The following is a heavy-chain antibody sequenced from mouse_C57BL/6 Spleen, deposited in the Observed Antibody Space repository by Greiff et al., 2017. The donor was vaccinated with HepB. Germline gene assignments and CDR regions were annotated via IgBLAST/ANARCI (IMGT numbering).Heavy chain of an antibody. D-gene: IGHD4-1*01. V-gene: IGHV1-15*01. CDR1: GYTFTDYE. CDR3: TRKSNWDDAMDY. J-gene: IGHJ4*01. CDR2: IDPETGGT. Sequence: VQLKQSGAELVRPGASVTLSCKASGYTFTDYEMHWVKQTPVHGLEWIGAIDPETGGTAYNQKFKGKAILTADKSSSTAYMELRSLTSEDSAVYYCTRKSNWDDAMDYWGQGTSVTVSS.